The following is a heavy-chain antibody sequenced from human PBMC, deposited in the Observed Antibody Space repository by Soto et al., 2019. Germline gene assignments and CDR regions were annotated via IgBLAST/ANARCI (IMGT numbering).Heavy chain of an antibody. CDR1: GFIFSNYA. J-gene: IGHJ4*02. V-gene: IGHV3-23*01. CDR2: INGGGGTT. CDR3: ARRTTRAVVPAADDY. D-gene: IGHD2-2*01. Sequence: PGGSLRLSCAASGFIFSNYAMNWVRQAPGKGLQYVSVINGGGGTTYYAASVKGRFTISRDNSKNTLYLQMNSLSAEDTAIYYCARRTTRAVVPAADDYWGPGTLVTVSS.